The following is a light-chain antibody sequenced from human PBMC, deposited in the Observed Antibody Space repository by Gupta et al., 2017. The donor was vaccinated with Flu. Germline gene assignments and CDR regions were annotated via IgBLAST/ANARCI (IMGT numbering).Light chain of an antibody. V-gene: IGLV2-14*01. Sequence: QSALTQPAPVSGSPGQSITISRTGTSSDVGGYNYVSWYQQHPGKAPKLMIYEVSNRPSGVSNRFSGSKSGNTASLIISGLQAEDEADYYCTSYTSSSTYVFGTGTKVTVL. J-gene: IGLJ1*01. CDR1: SSDVGGYNY. CDR3: TSYTSSSTYV. CDR2: EVS.